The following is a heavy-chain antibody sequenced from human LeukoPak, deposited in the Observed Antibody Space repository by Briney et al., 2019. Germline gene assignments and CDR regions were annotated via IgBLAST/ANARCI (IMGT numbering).Heavy chain of an antibody. Sequence: SETLSLTCAVYGGSFSGYYWSWIRQPPGKGLEWIGEINHSGSTNYNPSLKSRVTISVDTSKNQFSLKLSSVTAADTAVYYCARGPVGQWLVRGFYFDYWGQGTTVTVSS. V-gene: IGHV4-34*01. CDR2: INHSGST. D-gene: IGHD6-19*01. CDR1: GGSFSGYY. CDR3: ARGPVGQWLVRGFYFDY. J-gene: IGHJ4*03.